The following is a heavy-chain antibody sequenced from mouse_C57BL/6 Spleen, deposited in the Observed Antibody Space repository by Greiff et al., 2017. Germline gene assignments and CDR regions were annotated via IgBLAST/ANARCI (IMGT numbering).Heavy chain of an antibody. V-gene: IGHV1-74*01. CDR1: GYSFTSYW. J-gene: IGHJ4*01. CDR3: ASTMVTTSAMDY. CDR2: IHPSDSDT. D-gene: IGHD2-2*01. Sequence: QVQLQQPGAELVKPGASVKVSCKASGYSFTSYWMHWVKQRPGQGLEWIGRIHPSDSDTNYNQKFKGKATLTVDKSSSTAYMQLSSLTSKDSAVYDGASTMVTTSAMDYWGQGTSVTVSS.